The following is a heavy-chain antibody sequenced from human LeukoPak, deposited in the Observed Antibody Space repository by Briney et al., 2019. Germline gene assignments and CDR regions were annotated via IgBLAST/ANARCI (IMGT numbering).Heavy chain of an antibody. J-gene: IGHJ5*02. Sequence: SSETLSLTCTVSGGSIINHYWSWIRQPAGKGLEWIGRIYSSGSANCSPSLKSRVSMSIDTSNNHFSLNLTSVTAADTALYFCARDVRYASGWSTPESWGQGTLVTVSS. CDR2: IYSSGSA. D-gene: IGHD6-19*01. CDR1: GGSIINHY. V-gene: IGHV4-4*07. CDR3: ARDVRYASGWSTPES.